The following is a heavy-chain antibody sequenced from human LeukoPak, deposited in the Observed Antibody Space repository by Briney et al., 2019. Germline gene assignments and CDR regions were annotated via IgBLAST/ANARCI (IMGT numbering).Heavy chain of an antibody. CDR1: GYSIGSGYY. D-gene: IGHD2-21*02. CDR3: ARDPAMTFNWFDP. Sequence: PPETLSLTCAVSGYSIGSGYYWAWIRQPPGKGLEWIASIYHSGTAYSNPSLQSRVTLSVDTSKNQFSLKVSSVTAADTAVYYCARDPAMTFNWFDPWGQGTLVTVSS. J-gene: IGHJ5*02. CDR2: IYHSGTA. V-gene: IGHV4-38-2*02.